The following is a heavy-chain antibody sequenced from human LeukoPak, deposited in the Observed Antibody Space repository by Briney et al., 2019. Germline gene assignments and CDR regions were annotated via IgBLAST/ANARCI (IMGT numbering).Heavy chain of an antibody. V-gene: IGHV3-30*18. CDR2: ISNDGSLK. Sequence: GRSLRLSCAASGLTFNSYGMHWVRQAPGKGLEWVAVISNDGSLKFYADSVKDRFTISRDNSKNTLYLQMNSLRVEDTAVYYCAKGHSSSWYFSYWGQGTLVTVSS. D-gene: IGHD6-13*01. J-gene: IGHJ4*02. CDR1: GLTFNSYG. CDR3: AKGHSSSWYFSY.